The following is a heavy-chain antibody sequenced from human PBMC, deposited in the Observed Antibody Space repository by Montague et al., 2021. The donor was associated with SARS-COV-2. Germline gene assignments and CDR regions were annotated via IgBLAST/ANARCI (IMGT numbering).Heavy chain of an antibody. CDR2: IDWDDDK. Sequence: PALVKPTQTLTLTCTFSGFSLSTSGMCVSWIRQPPGKALDWLALIDWDDDKYYSTSLKTRLTISKDTSKNQVVLTMTNMDPVDTATYYCARSFSIFGVVIIPAYFDYWGQGTLVTVSS. CDR1: GFSLSTSGMC. CDR3: ARSFSIFGVVIIPAYFDY. V-gene: IGHV2-70*01. D-gene: IGHD3-3*01. J-gene: IGHJ4*02.